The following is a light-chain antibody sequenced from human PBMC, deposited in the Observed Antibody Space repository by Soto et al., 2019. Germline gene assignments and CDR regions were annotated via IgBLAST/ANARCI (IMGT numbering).Light chain of an antibody. V-gene: IGKV3-11*01. CDR1: QSISSY. CDR3: HQRSTWPFT. Sequence: EIVLTQSPATLSLSPGERATLSCRASQSISSYLAWYQQKPDQAPRLLIYDAFNRATGIPARFSGSGSGTXXXXTXXSXXXXDFAVYYCHQRSTWPFTFGPGTKVDIK. J-gene: IGKJ3*01. CDR2: DAF.